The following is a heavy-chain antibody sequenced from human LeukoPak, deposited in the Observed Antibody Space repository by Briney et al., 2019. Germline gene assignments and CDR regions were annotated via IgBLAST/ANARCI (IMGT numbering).Heavy chain of an antibody. CDR3: ARAGASGSFDY. V-gene: IGHV1-2*02. J-gene: IGHJ4*02. CDR2: ISPNSGDT. D-gene: IGHD1-26*01. CDR1: GYTFTDYY. Sequence: ASVKVSCKASGYTFTDYYLHWVRQAPGQGREWMGWISPNSGDTNYAQKFQGRVTMTRDMSISTAYMELSRLKSDDTAVYYCARAGASGSFDYWGQGTLVTVSS.